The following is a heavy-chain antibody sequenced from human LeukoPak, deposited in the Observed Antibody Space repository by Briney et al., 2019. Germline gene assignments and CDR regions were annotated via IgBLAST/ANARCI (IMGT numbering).Heavy chain of an antibody. V-gene: IGHV3-33*06. CDR2: IWYDGSNK. CDR1: GFTFSSYG. D-gene: IGHD1-26*01. Sequence: PGGSLRLSCAASGFTFSSYGMHWVRQAPGKGLEWVAVIWYDGSNKYYPDSVKGRFTISRDNSKNTLYLQMNSLRAEDTAVYYCAKGKRDSGSYHLDYWGQGTLVTVSS. CDR3: AKGKRDSGSYHLDY. J-gene: IGHJ4*02.